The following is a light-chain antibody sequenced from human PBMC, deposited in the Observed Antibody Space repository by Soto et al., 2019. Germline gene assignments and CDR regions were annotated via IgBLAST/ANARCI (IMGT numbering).Light chain of an antibody. CDR2: GAS. J-gene: IGKJ4*01. Sequence: DMVLTQSPGTLSLSPGERATLSCRASQSVSSSYLAWYQQKPGQAPRLLIYGASSRATGIADRFSGSGSGTDFTLAISRLEPDDFAVYYCQQYGSSPLLTFGGGTKVEIK. CDR3: QQYGSSPLLT. CDR1: QSVSSSY. V-gene: IGKV3-20*01.